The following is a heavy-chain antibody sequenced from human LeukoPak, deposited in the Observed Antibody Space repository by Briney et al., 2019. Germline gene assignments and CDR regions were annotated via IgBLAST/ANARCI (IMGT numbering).Heavy chain of an antibody. J-gene: IGHJ6*02. D-gene: IGHD2-2*01. CDR1: GYTFTNYD. CDR2: MNPNSGNT. Sequence: EASVKVSCKASGYTFTNYDINWVRQATGQGLEWMGWMNPNSGNTGYAQKFQGRVTMTRTTSISTAYMELSSLRSEDTAVYYCARGGSCSSTSCYYQYVGYYYYGMDVWGQGTTVTVSS. CDR3: ARGGSCSSTSCYYQYVGYYYYGMDV. V-gene: IGHV1-8*01.